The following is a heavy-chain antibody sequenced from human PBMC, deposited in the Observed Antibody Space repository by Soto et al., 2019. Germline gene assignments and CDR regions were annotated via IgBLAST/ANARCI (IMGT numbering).Heavy chain of an antibody. D-gene: IGHD7-27*01. CDR1: GDSISSYF. J-gene: IGHJ4*01. CDR2: IHYSGTT. V-gene: IGHV4-59*01. CDR3: ARDTGGYYLDS. Sequence: HVQLLESGPGLVKPSETLSLTCTIYGDSISSYFWSWIRQPPGKGLEWIGYIHYSGTTVYSPSLKSRVTMSIDTSENQLTLNLTSVTAADTAVYFCARDTGGYYLDSWGQGRLVTVSS.